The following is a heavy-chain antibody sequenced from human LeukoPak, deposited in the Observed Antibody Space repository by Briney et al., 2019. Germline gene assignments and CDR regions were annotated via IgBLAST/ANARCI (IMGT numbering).Heavy chain of an antibody. V-gene: IGHV3-23*01. CDR1: GFTFNTYT. J-gene: IGHJ6*04. D-gene: IGHD3-10*02. CDR3: AELGITMIGGV. Sequence: GGSLRLSCAASGFTFNTYTMYWVRQAPGKGLEWVSGISNSGGSTYYADSVKGRFTISKDNAKNSLYLQMNSLRAEDTAVYYCAELGITMIGGVWGKGTTVTISS. CDR2: ISNSGGST.